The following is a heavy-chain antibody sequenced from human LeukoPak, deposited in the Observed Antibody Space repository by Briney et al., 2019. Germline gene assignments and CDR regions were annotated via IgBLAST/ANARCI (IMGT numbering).Heavy chain of an antibody. Sequence: SETLSLTCTVSGGSISNKNFDWGWIRQPPGKGLEWVGSIYFTGSTYYHPSLESRVTISVDTSKNQFSLKVSAVTAADTAVYHCAKSRGRGSFDPWGQGTLVIVSS. CDR2: IYFTGST. CDR3: AKSRGRGSFDP. V-gene: IGHV4-39*01. D-gene: IGHD5-24*01. J-gene: IGHJ5*02. CDR1: GGSISNKNFD.